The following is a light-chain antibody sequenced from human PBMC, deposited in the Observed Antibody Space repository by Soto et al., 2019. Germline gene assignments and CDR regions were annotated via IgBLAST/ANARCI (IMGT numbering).Light chain of an antibody. CDR2: DAS. CDR1: QSISSY. Sequence: TQSPSSLSASVGDRVTITCRASQSISSYLLWYQQKPGQAPRLLIYDASNRASGTPARFSGSGSETDFTLTISSLEPEDFAVYYCQHRMNWPLTFGQGTRLEIK. J-gene: IGKJ5*01. CDR3: QHRMNWPLT. V-gene: IGKV3-11*01.